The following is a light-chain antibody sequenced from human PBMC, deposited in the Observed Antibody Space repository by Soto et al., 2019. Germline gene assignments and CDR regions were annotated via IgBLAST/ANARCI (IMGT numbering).Light chain of an antibody. J-gene: IGKJ1*01. CDR2: QTS. Sequence: EIVLTQSQATLSSFPGDRVTLSCRASQYINTRLAWYQHRPGQAPRLLIYQTSIRAAGIPARFSARGTGTDFTLTISDVQPDDFAVYSCHQRQIWCLTFGQGNKVDI. V-gene: IGKV3D-11*01. CDR3: HQRQIWCLT. CDR1: QYINTR.